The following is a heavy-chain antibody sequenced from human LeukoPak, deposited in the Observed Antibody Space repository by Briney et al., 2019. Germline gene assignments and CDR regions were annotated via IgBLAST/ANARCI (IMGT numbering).Heavy chain of an antibody. J-gene: IGHJ3*02. CDR3: ARLNRRNYDAFDI. CDR2: INHSGST. V-gene: IGHV4-34*01. CDR1: GGSFSGYY. D-gene: IGHD1/OR15-1a*01. Sequence: SETLSLPCAVYGGSFSGYYWSWIRQPPGKGLEWIGEINHSGSTNYNPSLKSRVTISVDTSKNQFSLKLSSVTAADTAVYYCARLNRRNYDAFDIWGQGTMVTVSS.